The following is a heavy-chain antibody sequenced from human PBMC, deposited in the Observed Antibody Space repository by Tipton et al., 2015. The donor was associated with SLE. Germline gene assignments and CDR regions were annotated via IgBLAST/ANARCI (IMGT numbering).Heavy chain of an antibody. CDR2: IYYSGST. Sequence: GLVKPSETLSLTCTVSGGSISSSSYYWGWIRQPPGKGLEWIGSIYYSGSTYYNPSLKSRVTISVDTSKNQFSLKLSSVTAADTAVYYCARTDGGNSRSWFDPWGQGTLVTVSS. D-gene: IGHD4-23*01. J-gene: IGHJ5*02. CDR3: ARTDGGNSRSWFDP. V-gene: IGHV4-39*07. CDR1: GGSISSSSYY.